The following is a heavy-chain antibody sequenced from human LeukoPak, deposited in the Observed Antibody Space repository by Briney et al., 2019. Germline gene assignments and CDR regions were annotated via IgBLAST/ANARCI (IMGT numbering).Heavy chain of an antibody. Sequence: PSETLSLTCTVSGGSISSYYWSWIRQPPGEGLEWIGDIYYSGSTNYNPSLKSRVTISVDTSKNQFSLKLSSVTAADTAVYYCARASGYSLYYYYYGMDVWGQGTTVTVSS. J-gene: IGHJ6*02. CDR1: GGSISSYY. CDR3: ARASGYSLYYYYYGMDV. CDR2: IYYSGST. V-gene: IGHV4-59*01. D-gene: IGHD3-3*01.